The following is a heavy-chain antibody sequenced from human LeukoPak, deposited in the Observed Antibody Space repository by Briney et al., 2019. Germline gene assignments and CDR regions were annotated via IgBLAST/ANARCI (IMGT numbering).Heavy chain of an antibody. V-gene: IGHV1-46*01. D-gene: IGHD2-8*01. J-gene: IGHJ3*02. CDR3: ARPLAPVMLNAFDI. Sequence: GASVKVSCKASGYTFINFYIHWVRQAPGQGLEWMGVINPSGGSTDYSQKSQGRVTMTRDTSTSTVYMELSSLRSEDTAVYYCARPLAPVMLNAFDIWGRGTMVTVSS. CDR2: INPSGGST. CDR1: GYTFINFY.